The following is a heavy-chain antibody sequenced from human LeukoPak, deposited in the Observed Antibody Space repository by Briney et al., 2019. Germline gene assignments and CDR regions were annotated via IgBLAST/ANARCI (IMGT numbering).Heavy chain of an antibody. Sequence: PSETLSLTCTVSGGSISNGDYYWSWIRQPPGKGLEWIGYIYYSGSTYYNPSLKSRVTISVDTSKNQFSLKLSSVTAADTAVYYCARAGYDILTGYPDAFDIWGQGTMVTVSS. D-gene: IGHD3-9*01. CDR3: ARAGYDILTGYPDAFDI. CDR2: IYYSGST. V-gene: IGHV4-30-4*01. CDR1: GGSISNGDYY. J-gene: IGHJ3*02.